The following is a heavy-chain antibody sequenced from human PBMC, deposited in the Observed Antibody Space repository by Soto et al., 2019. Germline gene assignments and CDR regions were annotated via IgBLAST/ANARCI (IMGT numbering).Heavy chain of an antibody. CDR2: IYHSGST. CDR1: CGSISSGGYS. J-gene: IGHJ5*02. CDR3: AREHARQTWFDP. Sequence: SETLSLTCAVSCGSISSGGYSWSWIRQPPGKGLEWIGYIYHSGSTYYNPSLKSRVTISVDRSKNQFSLKLSSVTAADTAVYYCAREHARQTWFDPWGQGTLVTVSS. V-gene: IGHV4-30-2*01.